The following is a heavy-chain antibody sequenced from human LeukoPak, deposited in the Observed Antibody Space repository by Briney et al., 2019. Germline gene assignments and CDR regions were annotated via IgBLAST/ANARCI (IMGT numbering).Heavy chain of an antibody. CDR2: ISSSSSYI. D-gene: IGHD3-10*01. J-gene: IGHJ6*04. CDR3: ARELLWCGEDYYGMDV. Sequence: GGSLRLSCAASGFTFSSYSMNRVRQAPGKGLEWVSSISSSSSYIYYADSVKGRFTIARDNAKNSLYLQMNSLRAEDTAVYYCARELLWCGEDYYGMDVWGKGTTVTVSS. CDR1: GFTFSSYS. V-gene: IGHV3-21*01.